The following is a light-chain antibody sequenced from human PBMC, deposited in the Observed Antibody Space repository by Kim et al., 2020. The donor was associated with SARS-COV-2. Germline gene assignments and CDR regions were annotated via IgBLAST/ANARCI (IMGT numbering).Light chain of an antibody. Sequence: SPGERATLSCRASPSVSSNYVAWYQLKPGQAPRLLIYGASSRATGIPDRFSGSGSGTDFTLTISRLEPEDYALYYCQQYGSSPFTFGPGTKVDIK. CDR1: PSVSSNY. CDR2: GAS. V-gene: IGKV3-20*01. J-gene: IGKJ3*01. CDR3: QQYGSSPFT.